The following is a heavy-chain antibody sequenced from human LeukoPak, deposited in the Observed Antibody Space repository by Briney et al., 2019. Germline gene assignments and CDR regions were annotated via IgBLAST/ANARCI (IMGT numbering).Heavy chain of an antibody. J-gene: IGHJ2*01. Sequence: LGESLKISCKGSGYSFTSYWISWVRPMPGKGLEWMGRIDPSDSYTNYSPSFQGHVTISADKSISTAYLQWSSLKASDTAMYYCARQHPPDCSSTSCYQGDWYFDLWGRGTLVTVSS. CDR1: GYSFTSYW. D-gene: IGHD2-2*01. CDR2: IDPSDSYT. CDR3: ARQHPPDCSSTSCYQGDWYFDL. V-gene: IGHV5-10-1*01.